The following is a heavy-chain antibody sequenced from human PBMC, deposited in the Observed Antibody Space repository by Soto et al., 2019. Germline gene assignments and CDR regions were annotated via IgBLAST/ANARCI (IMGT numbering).Heavy chain of an antibody. Sequence: QITLKESGPTLVKPTQTLTLTCTFSGFSLSTSGVGVGWIRQPPGKALEWLALIYWDDDKRYSPSLKSRLTITTDTSSNHLVLTMTNMDPLDTAPYYCAHSYGGYVPCAAFDIWGQGTMVTLSS. J-gene: IGHJ3*02. CDR2: IYWDDDK. V-gene: IGHV2-5*02. CDR1: GFSLSTSGVG. D-gene: IGHD4-17*01. CDR3: AHSYGGYVPCAAFDI.